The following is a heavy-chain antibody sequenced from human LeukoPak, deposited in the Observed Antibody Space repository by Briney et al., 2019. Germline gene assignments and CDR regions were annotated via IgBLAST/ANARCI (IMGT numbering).Heavy chain of an antibody. D-gene: IGHD3-22*01. V-gene: IGHV4-30-2*01. CDR3: AMTYYYDSSGPDLDY. Sequence: KPSETLSLTCTVSGGSISSGGYYWSWIRQPPGKGLEWIGYIYHSGSTYYNPSLKSRVTISVDRSKNQFSLKLSSVTAADTAVYYCAMTYYYDSSGPDLDYWGQGTLVTVSS. J-gene: IGHJ4*02. CDR2: IYHSGST. CDR1: GGSISSGGYY.